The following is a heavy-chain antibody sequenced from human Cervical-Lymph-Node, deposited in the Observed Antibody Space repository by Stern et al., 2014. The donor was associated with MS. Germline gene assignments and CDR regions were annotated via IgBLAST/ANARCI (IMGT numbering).Heavy chain of an antibody. J-gene: IGHJ3*02. D-gene: IGHD3-22*01. Sequence: EVQLGESGGGSVQPGRSLRVACAASGFTFEDYDMHWVRQVPGKGLEWVSGISWNGASLGYGDSGKGRFTISRDNANNSLWLQTNSLRPEDTAVYYCAKAMGKYYDSNGLNGFDIWGQGTMVTVSS. CDR3: AKAMGKYYDSNGLNGFDI. CDR2: ISWNGASL. V-gene: IGHV3-9*01. CDR1: GFTFEDYD.